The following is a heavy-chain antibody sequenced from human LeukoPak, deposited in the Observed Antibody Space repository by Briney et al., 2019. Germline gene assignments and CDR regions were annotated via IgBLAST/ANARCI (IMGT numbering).Heavy chain of an antibody. Sequence: SETLSLTCTVSGGSVSSGSYYWSWIRQPPGKGLEWIGYIYYSGSTYYNPSLRSRVTISGDTSKNQFSLKLISVTAADTAVYYCARGSRAEYTYGLYHYWGQGTLVTVSS. J-gene: IGHJ4*02. CDR2: IYYSGST. CDR3: ARGSRAEYTYGLYHY. D-gene: IGHD5-18*01. V-gene: IGHV4-61*01. CDR1: GGSVSSGSYY.